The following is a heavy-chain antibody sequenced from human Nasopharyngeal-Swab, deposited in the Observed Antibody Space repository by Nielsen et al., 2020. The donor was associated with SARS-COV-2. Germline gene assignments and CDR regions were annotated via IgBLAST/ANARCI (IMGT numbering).Heavy chain of an antibody. V-gene: IGHV1-3*01. CDR1: GYTFTNYA. CDR2: INAGNGHT. D-gene: IGHD3-16*01. CDR3: ARGDYVSLEAFDI. Sequence: ASVKVSCKASGYTFTNYAMHWVRQAPGQRLEWMGWINAGNGHTKYSQKFQGRVTITRDTSATTAYMELSSLRSEDTSVYYCARGDYVSLEAFDIWGQGTMVIVSS. J-gene: IGHJ3*02.